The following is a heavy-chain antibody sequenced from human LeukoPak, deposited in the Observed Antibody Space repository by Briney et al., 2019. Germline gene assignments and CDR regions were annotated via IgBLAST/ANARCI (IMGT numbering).Heavy chain of an antibody. D-gene: IGHD5-18*01. V-gene: IGHV3-23*01. CDR1: GFTFSSYA. CDR2: ISGSGGST. J-gene: IGHJ4*02. Sequence: GGSLRLSCAAAGFTFSSYAMSWVRQAPGKRLEWVSAISGSGGSTYYADSVKGRVTISRDNSKNTLYLQMNSLRAEDTAVYYCAKRVAAMGLFDYWGQGTLVTVSS. CDR3: AKRVAAMGLFDY.